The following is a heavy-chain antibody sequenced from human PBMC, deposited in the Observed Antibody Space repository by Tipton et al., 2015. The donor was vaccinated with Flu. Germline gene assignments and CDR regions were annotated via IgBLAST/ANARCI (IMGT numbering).Heavy chain of an antibody. CDR2: IWYDGSRE. D-gene: IGHD2-8*02. V-gene: IGHV3-33*01. CDR1: GFSFSDYG. Sequence: SLRLSCAASGFSFSDYGMHWVRQAPGKGLEWVAVIWYDGSRENYVDSVKGRFTISRENSKNMLYLQMNSLRVEDTAVYFCARDIFGRDSSGGMDVWGQGTTVTVSS. J-gene: IGHJ6*02. CDR3: ARDIFGRDSSGGMDV.